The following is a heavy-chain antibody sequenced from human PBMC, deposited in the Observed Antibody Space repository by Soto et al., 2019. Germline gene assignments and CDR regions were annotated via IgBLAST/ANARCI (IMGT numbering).Heavy chain of an antibody. V-gene: IGHV4-4*07. CDR2: IYSRGNA. Sequence: QVQLQESGPGLVKPSETVSLICTVSGDSISGYYWSWIRQPAGKGLEWIGRIYSRGNANYKPSLKSRVSMSVDMSKNQFSLKVTSVTAADTAMYYCARVDVFDLWGQGTKVTVSS. CDR3: ARVDVFDL. J-gene: IGHJ3*01. CDR1: GDSISGYY.